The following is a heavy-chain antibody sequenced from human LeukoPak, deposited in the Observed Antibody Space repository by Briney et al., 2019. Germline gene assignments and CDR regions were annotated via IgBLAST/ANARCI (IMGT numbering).Heavy chain of an antibody. CDR1: GFAFSVYA. CDR3: AKPISGGLAVTADWFHP. Sequence: EGSLRLSCTASGFAFSVYAMSWLRQPPGKGLEWVSTINANSGTTSYAASVRGRFTISRDNSKNTLYLQLNTLRADDTATYYCAKPISGGLAVTADWFHPWGQGTLVTVSS. V-gene: IGHV3-23*01. CDR2: INANSGTT. J-gene: IGHJ5*02. D-gene: IGHD6-19*01.